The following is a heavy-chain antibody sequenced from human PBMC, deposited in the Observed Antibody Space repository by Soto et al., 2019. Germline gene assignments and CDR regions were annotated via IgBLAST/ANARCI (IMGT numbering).Heavy chain of an antibody. D-gene: IGHD2-15*01. J-gene: IGHJ4*02. V-gene: IGHV3-30-3*01. CDR2: ISYDGNNK. CDR3: ARVPDLRYCSGGQCDPDY. Sequence: QVQLVESGGGVVQPGRSLRLSCFASGFTFSSYAMHWVRQAPGKGREWVAVISYDGNNKYYADSVKGRFTISRDNSKDTRYLQMNSLRAEDTALYYCARVPDLRYCSGGQCDPDYWGQGTLVTVSS. CDR1: GFTFSSYA.